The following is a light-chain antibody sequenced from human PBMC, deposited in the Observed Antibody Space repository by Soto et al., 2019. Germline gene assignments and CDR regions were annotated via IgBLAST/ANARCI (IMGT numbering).Light chain of an antibody. CDR3: SSYGGSNNLI. J-gene: IGLJ2*01. Sequence: QSVLTQPPSASGSPGQSVTISCAGTRSDAAGYNYVSWYQQHPGKAPKLIIYGVNKRPSGVPDRFSGFKSGDTASLTVSGLQAEDEADYYCSSYGGSNNLIFGGGTKLTVL. CDR2: GVN. V-gene: IGLV2-8*01. CDR1: RSDAAGYNY.